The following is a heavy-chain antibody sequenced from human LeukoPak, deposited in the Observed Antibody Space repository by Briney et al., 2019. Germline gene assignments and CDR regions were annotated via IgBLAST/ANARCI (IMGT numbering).Heavy chain of an antibody. D-gene: IGHD5-12*01. CDR1: GGSISSSSYY. J-gene: IGHJ4*02. CDR2: IYYSGST. Sequence: NPSETLSLTCTVSGGSISSSSYYWGWIRQPPGKGLEWIGSIYYSGSTYYNPSLKSRVTISVDTSKNQFSLKLSSVTAADTAVYYCARIGYSGYDYSEWGQGTLVTVSS. CDR3: ARIGYSGYDYSE. V-gene: IGHV4-39*07.